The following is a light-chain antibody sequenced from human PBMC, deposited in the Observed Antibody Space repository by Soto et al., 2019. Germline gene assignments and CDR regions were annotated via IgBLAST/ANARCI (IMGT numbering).Light chain of an antibody. Sequence: DIVLTQSPGTLSLSPGERATLSCRASQSVSSSYLAWYQHKPGQAPRLLIYGASSRATGIPDRFSGSGSGTDFTLTISRLEPEDFAVYYCQQYGSSPFTFGPGTKVDI. CDR3: QQYGSSPFT. CDR1: QSVSSSY. CDR2: GAS. V-gene: IGKV3-20*01. J-gene: IGKJ3*01.